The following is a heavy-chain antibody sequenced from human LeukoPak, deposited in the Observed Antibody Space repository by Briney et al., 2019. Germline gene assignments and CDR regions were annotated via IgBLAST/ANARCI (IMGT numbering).Heavy chain of an antibody. CDR2: LNSDGSAT. D-gene: IGHD4-11*01. J-gene: IGHJ4*02. CDR1: GFTFSSYW. Sequence: PGGSLRLSCAASGFTFSSYWMHWVRQAPGKGLVWVSHLNSDGSATYADSVKGRFTIFRDNAKNTVYLQMNSLRAEDTAVYYCARAAYSDFPDYWGQGTLVTVSS. CDR3: ARAAYSDFPDY. V-gene: IGHV3-74*01.